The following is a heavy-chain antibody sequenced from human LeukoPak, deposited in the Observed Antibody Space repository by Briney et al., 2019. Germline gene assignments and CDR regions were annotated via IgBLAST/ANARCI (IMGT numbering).Heavy chain of an antibody. J-gene: IGHJ4*02. CDR3: ARARGDSSGYIDY. CDR2: TDPIGGST. D-gene: IGHD3-22*01. CDR1: GYTFTNYY. Sequence: ASVKVPCKASGYTFTNYYIHWVRQAPGQGLEWMGITDPIGGSTNYAQKFQGRVTMTRDTSTSTVYMELSSLRSEDTAVYYCARARGDSSGYIDYWGQGTLVTVSS. V-gene: IGHV1-46*01.